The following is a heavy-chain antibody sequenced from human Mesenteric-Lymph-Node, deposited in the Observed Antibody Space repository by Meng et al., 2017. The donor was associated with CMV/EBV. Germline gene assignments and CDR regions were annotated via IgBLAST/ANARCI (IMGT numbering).Heavy chain of an antibody. D-gene: IGHD3-22*01. V-gene: IGHV3-23*01. CDR1: GFSFSTFT. Sequence: RLSCAASGFSFSTFTMGWVRQAPGKGLEWVSTFDVNGGGATLYTDSVKGRFTISRDTSENTLYLQMNSLRVDDTALYYCAKGVTSGSPYRAFDLLGQGTKVTVSS. CDR3: AKGVTSGSPYRAFDL. J-gene: IGHJ3*01. CDR2: FDVNGGGAT.